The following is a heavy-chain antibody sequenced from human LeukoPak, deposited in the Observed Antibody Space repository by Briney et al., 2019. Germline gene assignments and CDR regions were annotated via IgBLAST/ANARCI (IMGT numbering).Heavy chain of an antibody. J-gene: IGHJ4*02. Sequence: QSGGSLRLSCAASGFTFSSYAMHWVRQAPGKGLEWVAVISYDGSNKYYADSVKGRFTISRDNSKNSLYLQMNSLRAEDTAVYYCARDAGNYFDYWGQGTLVTVSS. CDR1: GFTFSSYA. D-gene: IGHD1-26*01. CDR3: ARDAGNYFDY. V-gene: IGHV3-30-3*01. CDR2: ISYDGSNK.